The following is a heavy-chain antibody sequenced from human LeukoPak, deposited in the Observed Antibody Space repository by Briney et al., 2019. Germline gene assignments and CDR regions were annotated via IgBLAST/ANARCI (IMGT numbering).Heavy chain of an antibody. CDR3: AKGVEYSSSPLDY. Sequence: GGSLRLSCAASGFTFSNYAMSWVRQAPGKGLEWVSAISGSGGGTYYADSVKGRFTISRDNSKNTLYPQMNSLRAEDTALYYCAKGVEYSSSPLDYWGQGTLVTVSS. V-gene: IGHV3-23*01. CDR2: ISGSGGGT. D-gene: IGHD6-6*01. J-gene: IGHJ4*02. CDR1: GFTFSNYA.